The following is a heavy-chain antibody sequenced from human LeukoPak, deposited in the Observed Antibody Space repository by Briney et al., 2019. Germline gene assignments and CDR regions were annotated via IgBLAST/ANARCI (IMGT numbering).Heavy chain of an antibody. CDR1: GFTLSSYE. Sequence: GGSLRLSCTVSGFTLSSYEMSWIRQAPGKGLEWVSSIDYDGGSGHYADSVKGRFTISRDNAKNSLYLQMNSLRAEDTAVYYCARGPGRGYSYGYVYWGQGTLVTVSS. V-gene: IGHV3-48*03. J-gene: IGHJ4*02. CDR2: IDYDGGSG. D-gene: IGHD5-18*01. CDR3: ARGPGRGYSYGYVY.